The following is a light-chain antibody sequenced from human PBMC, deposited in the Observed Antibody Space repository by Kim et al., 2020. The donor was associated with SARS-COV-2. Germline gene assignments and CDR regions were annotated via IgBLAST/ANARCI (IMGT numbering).Light chain of an antibody. CDR2: DAS. CDR1: QSINTW. J-gene: IGKJ4*01. Sequence: DIQMTQSPSTLSASVGDKVTITCRASQSINTWMAWYQQKPGKAPNLLIYDASSLESGVPSRFSGSGSGTEFTLTISSLQPDDFATYFCQQYNRYPLTYGGGTKMYIK. V-gene: IGKV1-5*01. CDR3: QQYNRYPLT.